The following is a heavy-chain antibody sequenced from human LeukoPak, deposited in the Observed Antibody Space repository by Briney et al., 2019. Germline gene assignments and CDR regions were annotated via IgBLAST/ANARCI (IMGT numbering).Heavy chain of an antibody. CDR3: ARGPNYYDSSGLFDY. Sequence: WASVKVSCKASGGTFSSYAISWVRQAPGQGLEWMGGIIPIFGTANYAQKFQGRVTITTDESTSTAYMGLSSLRSEDTAGYYGARGPNYYDSSGLFDYWGQGTLVTVSS. J-gene: IGHJ4*02. V-gene: IGHV1-69*05. CDR1: GGTFSSYA. D-gene: IGHD3-22*01. CDR2: IIPIFGTA.